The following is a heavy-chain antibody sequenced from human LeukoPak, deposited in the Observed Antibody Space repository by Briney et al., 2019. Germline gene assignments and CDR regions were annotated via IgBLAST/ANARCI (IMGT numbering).Heavy chain of an antibody. CDR2: LNWNGAST. CDR1: GFTFDDYG. V-gene: IGHV3-20*04. Sequence: PGGSLRLSCAASGFTFDDYGLSCVRQVPGKGLEWVSGLNWNGASTGYADSVKGRFTISRDNAKNSLYLQMNSLRAEDSALYYCAKGPLEVFPGYMDVWGKGTTVTVSS. D-gene: IGHD2-21*01. J-gene: IGHJ6*03. CDR3: AKGPLEVFPGYMDV.